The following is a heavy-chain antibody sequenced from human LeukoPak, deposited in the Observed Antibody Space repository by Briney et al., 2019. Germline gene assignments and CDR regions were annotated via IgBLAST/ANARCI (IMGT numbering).Heavy chain of an antibody. CDR2: IRYDGSNK. V-gene: IGHV3-30*02. Sequence: GRSLRLSCAASGFTFSSYGMHWVRQAPGKGLEWVAFIRYDGSNKYYADSVEGRFTISRDNSKNTLYLQMNSLRAEDTAVYYCAKDAAHSSSYYFDYWGQGTLVTVSS. CDR3: AKDAAHSSSYYFDY. J-gene: IGHJ4*02. D-gene: IGHD6-6*01. CDR1: GFTFSSYG.